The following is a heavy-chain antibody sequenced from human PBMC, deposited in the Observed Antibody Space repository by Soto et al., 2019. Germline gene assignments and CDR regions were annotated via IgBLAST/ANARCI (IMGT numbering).Heavy chain of an antibody. Sequence: QITLKESGPPLVKPTQTLTLTCTFSGFSLSSSGVGVHWIRQPPGKALEWLALIYWDGEKRYSPSLKTRLTITKDTSKNQVVLTLTNMDPEDTATYYCAYSGGMPAALLFNSWGQGTLVTVSS. CDR3: AYSGGMPAALLFNS. D-gene: IGHD2-2*01. CDR1: GFSLSSSGVG. CDR2: IYWDGEK. V-gene: IGHV2-5*02. J-gene: IGHJ4*02.